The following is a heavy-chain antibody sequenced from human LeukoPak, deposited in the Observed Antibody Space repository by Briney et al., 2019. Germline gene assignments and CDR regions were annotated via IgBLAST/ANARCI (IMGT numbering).Heavy chain of an antibody. CDR1: GGSISSSSYY. D-gene: IGHD5-18*01. V-gene: IGHV4-39*07. CDR2: IYYTGST. CDR3: ARDGIQLSSYYYYGMDV. J-gene: IGHJ6*02. Sequence: PSETLSLTCTVSGGSISSSSYYWGWIRQPPGKGLEWIGSIYYTGSTYYNPSLKSRVTISVDTSKNQFSLKLSSVTAADTAVYYCARDGIQLSSYYYYGMDVWGQGTTVTVSS.